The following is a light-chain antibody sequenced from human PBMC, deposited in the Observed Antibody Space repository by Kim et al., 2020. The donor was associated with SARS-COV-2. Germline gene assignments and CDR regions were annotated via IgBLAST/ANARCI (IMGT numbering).Light chain of an antibody. Sequence: QSALTQPASVSGSPGQSITFSCTGTSSDVGAYTYVSWYQQHQNKAPKLMIYDVTKRPSGVSNRFSGSKSGNTASLTISGLQAEDEADYYCASYTTRSTWVFGGGTQLTVL. CDR3: ASYTTRSTWV. CDR2: DVT. V-gene: IGLV2-14*03. J-gene: IGLJ3*02. CDR1: SSDVGAYTY.